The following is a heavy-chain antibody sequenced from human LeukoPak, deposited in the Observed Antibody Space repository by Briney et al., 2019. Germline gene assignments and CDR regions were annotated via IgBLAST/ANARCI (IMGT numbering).Heavy chain of an antibody. J-gene: IGHJ4*02. CDR2: INPNSGGT. CDR3: ARGDIVIVPSRFDY. Sequence: ASVKVSCKASGYTFTGYYMYWVRQAPGQGLEWMGWINPNSGGTNYEQKFQGRVTMTRDTSISTAYMELSRLRSDDTAVYYCARGDIVIVPSRFDYWGQGTLVTVSS. V-gene: IGHV1-2*02. CDR1: GYTFTGYY. D-gene: IGHD2-2*01.